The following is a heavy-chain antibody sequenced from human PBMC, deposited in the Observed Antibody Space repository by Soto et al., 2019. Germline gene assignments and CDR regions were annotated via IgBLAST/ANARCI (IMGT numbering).Heavy chain of an antibody. CDR2: IRSKAYGGTT. J-gene: IGHJ5*01. D-gene: IGHD3-10*01. Sequence: PGGSLRLSCTASGVNFGDYAMSWFRQAPGKGLEWVGFIRSKAYGGTTEYVASVKGRFSMSRDDSKSIAFLQMNSLKTEDTAIYYCARDRGYYGSESYYSDSWGQGTLVTVSS. V-gene: IGHV3-49*03. CDR1: GVNFGDYA. CDR3: ARDRGYYGSESYYSDS.